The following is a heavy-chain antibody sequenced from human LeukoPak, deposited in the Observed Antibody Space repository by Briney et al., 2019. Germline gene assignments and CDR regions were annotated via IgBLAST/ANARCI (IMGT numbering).Heavy chain of an antibody. CDR1: GGTFSSYA. Sequence: ASVKVSCKASGGTFSSYAINWMRQAPGEGLEWMGRINTLSGTTNYTQKFQGRVTMTTDESTTTVFMELSRLTSEDTAVYYCTRGDDLLAAYNYMDVWGKGSSVIVSS. CDR2: INTLSGTT. V-gene: IGHV1-69*05. D-gene: IGHD3-9*01. CDR3: TRGDDLLAAYNYMDV. J-gene: IGHJ6*03.